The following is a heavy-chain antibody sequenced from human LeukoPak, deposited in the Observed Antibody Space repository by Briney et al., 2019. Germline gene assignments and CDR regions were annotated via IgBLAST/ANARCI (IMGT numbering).Heavy chain of an antibody. CDR2: ISNNGVST. J-gene: IGHJ3*02. Sequence: GSLRLSCSASGFTFSSYAMHWVRQAPGKGLEYVSAISNNGVSTYYADSVKDRFTISRDNSKNSLYLQMSSLRVEDTAVYYCVKVRRYGSGGGGAFDIWGQGTIVTVSS. D-gene: IGHD3-10*01. CDR3: VKVRRYGSGGGGAFDI. CDR1: GFTFSSYA. V-gene: IGHV3-64D*06.